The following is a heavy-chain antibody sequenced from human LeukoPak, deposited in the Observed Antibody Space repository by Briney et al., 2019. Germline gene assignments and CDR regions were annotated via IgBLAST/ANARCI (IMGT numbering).Heavy chain of an antibody. D-gene: IGHD5-18*01. J-gene: IGHJ4*02. CDR1: GVTFSRYA. CDR3: AINLRGGYNYGHGDY. V-gene: IGHV3-23*01. Sequence: GGSLRLSCVASGVTFSRYAINWVRQAPGKGLEWVSAISATGRRTDYAGSVKGRFSISRDNSKNTLYLQMHSLRAEDTAVYYCAINLRGGYNYGHGDYWGQGTLVTVSS. CDR2: ISATGRRT.